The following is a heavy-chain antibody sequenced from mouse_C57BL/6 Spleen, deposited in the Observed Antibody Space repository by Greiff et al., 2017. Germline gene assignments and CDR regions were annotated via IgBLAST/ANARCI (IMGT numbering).Heavy chain of an antibody. CDR1: GYAFSSYW. CDR2: IYPGDGDT. J-gene: IGHJ2*01. Sequence: VKLQQSGAELVKPGASVKISCKASGYAFSSYWMNWVKQRPGKGLEWIGQIYPGDGDTNYNGKFKGKATLTADKSSSTAYMQLSSLTSEDSAVYFCARGITTVVATKGFFDYWGQGTTLTVSS. D-gene: IGHD1-1*01. CDR3: ARGITTVVATKGFFDY. V-gene: IGHV1-80*01.